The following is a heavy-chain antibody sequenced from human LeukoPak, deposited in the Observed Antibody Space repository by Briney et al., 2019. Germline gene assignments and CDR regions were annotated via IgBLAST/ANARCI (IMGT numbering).Heavy chain of an antibody. Sequence: PGGSLRLSCAASGFTFSSYGMHWVRQAPGKGLEWVAVISYDGSNKYYADSVKGRFTISRDNSKNTLYLQMNSLRAEDTAVYYCAREGTSSSWYDYWGQGTLVTVSS. CDR3: AREGTSSSWYDY. J-gene: IGHJ4*02. CDR2: ISYDGSNK. D-gene: IGHD6-13*01. V-gene: IGHV3-30*03. CDR1: GFTFSSYG.